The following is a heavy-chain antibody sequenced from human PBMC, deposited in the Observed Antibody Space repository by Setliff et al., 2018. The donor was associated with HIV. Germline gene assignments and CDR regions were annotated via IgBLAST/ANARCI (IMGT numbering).Heavy chain of an antibody. CDR2: INPNSGNT. Sequence: ASVKVSCKASGYTFTDYYIHWVRQAPGQGLEWMGWINPNSGNTNYAQKLQGRVTMTWDTSTSTVYMELSSLRSEDTAVYYCARGRNQFYYDILDYWGQGTLVTVSS. CDR3: ARGRNQFYYDILDY. D-gene: IGHD3-22*01. J-gene: IGHJ4*02. V-gene: IGHV1-2*02. CDR1: GYTFTDYY.